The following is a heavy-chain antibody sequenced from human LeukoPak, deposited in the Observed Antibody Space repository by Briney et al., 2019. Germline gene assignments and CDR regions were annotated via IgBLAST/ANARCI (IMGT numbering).Heavy chain of an antibody. D-gene: IGHD6-13*01. Sequence: PSETLSLTCTVSGGSISSSSYYWGWIRQPPGKGLEWIGSIYYSGSTYYNPSLKSRVTISVDTSKNQFSLKLSSVTAADTAVYYCARTPYKAAAGTDAFDIWGQGTMVTVSS. V-gene: IGHV4-39*01. J-gene: IGHJ3*02. CDR3: ARTPYKAAAGTDAFDI. CDR2: IYYSGST. CDR1: GGSISSSSYY.